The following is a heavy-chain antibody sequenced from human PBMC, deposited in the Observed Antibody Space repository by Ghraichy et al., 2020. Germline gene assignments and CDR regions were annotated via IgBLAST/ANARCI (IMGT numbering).Heavy chain of an antibody. CDR2: ISGSGGST. J-gene: IGHJ4*02. CDR1: GFTFSSYA. CDR3: AKNEVSWELSSPIGV. Sequence: GGSLRLSCAASGFTFSSYAMSWVRQAPGKGLEWVSAISGSGGSTYYADSVKGRFTISRDNSKNTLYLQMNSLRAEDTAVYYWAKNEVSWELSSPIGVWGQGTLVTVSS. V-gene: IGHV3-23*01. D-gene: IGHD1-26*01.